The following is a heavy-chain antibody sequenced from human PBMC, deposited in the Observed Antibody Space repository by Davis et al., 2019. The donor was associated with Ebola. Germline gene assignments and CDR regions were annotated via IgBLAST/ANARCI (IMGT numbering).Heavy chain of an antibody. D-gene: IGHD6-13*01. V-gene: IGHV3-21*01. CDR3: AKERSSWYMRAEYFQH. Sequence: GESLKISCAASGFTFSSYGMNWVRQAPGKGLEWVSSISSSSSYIYYADSVKGRFTISRDNAKNSLYLQMNSLRAEDTAVYYCAKERSSWYMRAEYFQHWGQGTLVTVSS. CDR1: GFTFSSYG. CDR2: ISSSSSYI. J-gene: IGHJ1*01.